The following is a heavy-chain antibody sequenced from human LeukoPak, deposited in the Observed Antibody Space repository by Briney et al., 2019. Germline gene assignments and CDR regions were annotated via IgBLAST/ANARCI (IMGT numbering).Heavy chain of an antibody. V-gene: IGHV6-1*01. CDR3: ARDSPGYRITIFGAGYFDL. CDR1: GDSVSSNSAA. D-gene: IGHD3-3*01. J-gene: IGHJ2*01. Sequence: SQTLSLTCAISGDSVSSNSAAWNWIRQSPSRGLEWLGRTYYRSKWYNDYAVSVKSRITINPDTSKNQLSLQLNSVTPEDTAVYYCARDSPGYRITIFGAGYFDLWGRGTLVTVSS. CDR2: TYYRSKWYN.